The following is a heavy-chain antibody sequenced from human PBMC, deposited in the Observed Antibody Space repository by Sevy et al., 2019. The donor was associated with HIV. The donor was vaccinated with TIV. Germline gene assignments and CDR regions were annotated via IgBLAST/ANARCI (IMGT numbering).Heavy chain of an antibody. CDR3: TTDGRAVGGVLYDSSVVY. V-gene: IGHV3-15*01. CDR1: GFTFSNAW. J-gene: IGHJ4*02. D-gene: IGHD3-22*01. CDR2: IKSKSDGGTT. Sequence: GGSLRLSCAASGFTFSNAWMSWVRQAPGKGLDWVGRIKSKSDGGTTDYAAPVKGRFTISRDDSKNTLYLQMNSLKTEDTAVYYCTTDGRAVGGVLYDSSVVYWGQGTLVTVSS.